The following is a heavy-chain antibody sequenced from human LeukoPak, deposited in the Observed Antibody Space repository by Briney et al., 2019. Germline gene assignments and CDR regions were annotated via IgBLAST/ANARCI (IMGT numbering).Heavy chain of an antibody. J-gene: IGHJ6*02. CDR2: INHGGIT. Sequence: SETLSLTCAVYGGSFSGHYWSWIRQPPGKGLEWIGEINHGGITNYNPSLKSRATISLDTSKNQFSLKLSSVTAADTAVFYCARGFSGKQWPTRRSSDGMDVWGQGTTVTVSS. V-gene: IGHV4-34*01. D-gene: IGHD6-19*01. CDR1: GGSFSGHY. CDR3: ARGFSGKQWPTRRSSDGMDV.